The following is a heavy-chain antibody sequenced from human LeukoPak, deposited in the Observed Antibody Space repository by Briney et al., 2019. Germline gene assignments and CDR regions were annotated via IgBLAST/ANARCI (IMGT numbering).Heavy chain of an antibody. Sequence: GGSLRLSCAASGFTVTNAWMTWVRQAPGKGLEWVAVISYDGSNKYYADSVEGRFTISRDNSKNTLYLQMNSLRAEDTAVYYCAKDQPGDYRPYYFDYWGQGTLVTVSS. D-gene: IGHD4-17*01. CDR3: AKDQPGDYRPYYFDY. V-gene: IGHV3-30*18. CDR2: ISYDGSNK. J-gene: IGHJ4*02. CDR1: GFTVTNAW.